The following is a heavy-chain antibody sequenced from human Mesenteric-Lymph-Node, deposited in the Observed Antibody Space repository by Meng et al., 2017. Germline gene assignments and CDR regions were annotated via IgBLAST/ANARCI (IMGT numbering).Heavy chain of an antibody. V-gene: IGHV3-21*01. J-gene: IGHJ5*02. Sequence: GGSLRLSCAVSGFTFSTYSMNWVRQAPGRGLEWVSSISASTRVIYYADSVRGRLIISRDNTKNSLSLQMNSLRAEDTAVYYCARGGGYSSSWYLRFDPWGQGTLVTVSS. CDR3: ARGGGYSSSWYLRFDP. CDR1: GFTFSTYS. D-gene: IGHD6-13*01. CDR2: ISASTRVI.